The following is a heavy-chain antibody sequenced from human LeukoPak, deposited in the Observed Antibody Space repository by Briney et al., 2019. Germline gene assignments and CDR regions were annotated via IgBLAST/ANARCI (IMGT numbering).Heavy chain of an antibody. D-gene: IGHD1-26*01. CDR3: AKGFHSGSFNELDY. CDR2: FAMIDDII. Sequence: QAGGSLRLSCAGSGFTFNNYAMSWVRQAPGKGLEWVSGFAMIDDIIHYVDSVKGRFTISRDNSKNMLYLQMNSLRAEDTAVYYCAKGFHSGSFNELDYWGQGTLVTVSS. CDR1: GFTFNNYA. J-gene: IGHJ4*02. V-gene: IGHV3-23*05.